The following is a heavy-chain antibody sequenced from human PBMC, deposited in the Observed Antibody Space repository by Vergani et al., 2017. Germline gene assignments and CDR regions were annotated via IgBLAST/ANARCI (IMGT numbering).Heavy chain of an antibody. CDR3: ARIQDNWNYYWFDP. J-gene: IGHJ5*02. CDR1: GFSLSTSGVG. Sequence: QITLKESGPTLVKPTQTLTLTCTFSGFSLSTSGVGVGWIRQPPGKALEWLALIYWDDDKRYSTSLKSRLTISKDTSKSQVVLTMTNMDPVDTATYYCARIQDNWNYYWFDPWGQGTLVTVSS. V-gene: IGHV2-5*02. CDR2: IYWDDDK. D-gene: IGHD1-7*01.